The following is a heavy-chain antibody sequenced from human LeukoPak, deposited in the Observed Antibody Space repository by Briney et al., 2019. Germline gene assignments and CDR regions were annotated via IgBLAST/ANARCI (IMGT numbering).Heavy chain of an antibody. CDR2: IYHSGST. CDR3: ASEGLLWFGELL. Sequence: PSETLSLTCAVSGGSISSGGYSWSWIRQPPGKGLEWIGYIYHSGSTYYNPSLKSRVTISVDRSKNQFSLKLSSVTAADTAVYCCASEGLLWFGELLWSQGTLVTVSS. D-gene: IGHD3-10*01. V-gene: IGHV4-30-2*01. J-gene: IGHJ4*02. CDR1: GGSISSGGYS.